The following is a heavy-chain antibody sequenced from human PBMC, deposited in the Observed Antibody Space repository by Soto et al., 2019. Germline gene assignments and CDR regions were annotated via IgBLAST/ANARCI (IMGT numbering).Heavy chain of an antibody. CDR1: GYTFTVYY. V-gene: IGHV1-2*04. CDR3: ARGDTMVRGAPRPFDP. Sequence: ASVKVSCKASGYTFTVYYMHWVRQAPGQGLEWMGWINPNSGGTNYAQKFQGWVTMTRDTSISTAYMELSRLRSDDTAVYYCARGDTMVRGAPRPFDPWGQGTLVTVSS. CDR2: INPNSGGT. D-gene: IGHD3-10*01. J-gene: IGHJ5*02.